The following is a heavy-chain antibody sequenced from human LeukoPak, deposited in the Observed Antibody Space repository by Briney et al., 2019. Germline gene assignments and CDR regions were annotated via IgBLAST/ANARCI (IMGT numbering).Heavy chain of an antibody. CDR2: IYTSGST. Sequence: PSETLSLTCTVSGGSISSYYWSWIRQPAGKGLEWIGRIYTSGSTNYNPSLKSRVTMSVDTSQNQFSLKLSSVTAADTAVYYCARLQQLVPLGAFDIWGQGTMVTVSS. D-gene: IGHD6-13*01. V-gene: IGHV4-4*07. J-gene: IGHJ3*02. CDR3: ARLQQLVPLGAFDI. CDR1: GGSISSYY.